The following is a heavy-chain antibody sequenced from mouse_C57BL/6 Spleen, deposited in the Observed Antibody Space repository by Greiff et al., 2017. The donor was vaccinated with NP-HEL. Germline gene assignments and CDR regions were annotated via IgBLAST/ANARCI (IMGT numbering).Heavy chain of an antibody. CDR3: ARRSYDGYSGYAMDY. CDR2: IYPGDGDT. D-gene: IGHD2-3*01. CDR1: GYAFSSSW. J-gene: IGHJ4*01. Sequence: QVQLKESGPELVKPGASVKISCKASGYAFSSSWMNWVKQRPGKGLEWIGRIYPGDGDTNYNGKFKGKATLTADKSSSTAYMQLSSLTSEDSAVYFGARRSYDGYSGYAMDYWGQGTSVTVSS. V-gene: IGHV1-82*01.